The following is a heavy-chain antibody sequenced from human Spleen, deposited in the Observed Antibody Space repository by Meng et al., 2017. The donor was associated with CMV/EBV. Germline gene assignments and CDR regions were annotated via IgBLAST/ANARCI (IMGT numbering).Heavy chain of an antibody. D-gene: IGHD2-2*02. CDR2: ISSSGSTI. CDR1: GFSVRTDY. CDR3: ARVDIVVVPAAIMDYYGMDV. J-gene: IGHJ6*02. Sequence: GGSLRLSCAASGFSVRTDYLSWVRQAPGKGLEWVSYISSSGSTIYYADSVKGRFTISRDNAKNSLYLQMNSLRAEDTAVYYCARVDIVVVPAAIMDYYGMDVWGQGTTVTVSS. V-gene: IGHV3-11*04.